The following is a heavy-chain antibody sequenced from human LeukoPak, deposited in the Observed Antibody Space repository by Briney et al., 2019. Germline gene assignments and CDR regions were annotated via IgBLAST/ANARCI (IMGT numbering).Heavy chain of an antibody. CDR3: ARARIRWAYDSTPLDY. Sequence: GRSLRLSCAASGFTFRSYVMNWVRQAPGKGLEWVAVIWYDGSNKYYADSVKGRFTISRDKSKNTLHLQMNSLRAEDTAVYYCARARIRWAYDSTPLDYWGQGTLVTVSS. V-gene: IGHV3-33*01. CDR1: GFTFRSYV. CDR2: IWYDGSNK. J-gene: IGHJ4*02. D-gene: IGHD4-23*01.